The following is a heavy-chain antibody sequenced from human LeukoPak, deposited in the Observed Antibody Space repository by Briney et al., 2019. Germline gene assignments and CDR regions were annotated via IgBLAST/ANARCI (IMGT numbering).Heavy chain of an antibody. CDR1: DGSISSYY. J-gene: IGHJ3*02. D-gene: IGHD1-26*01. V-gene: IGHV4-59*01. CDR3: AREVSGPRAFDI. CDR2: IYYSGST. Sequence: SETLSLPCTVSDGSISSYYSSWIRQPPGKGLEWIGYIYYSGSTNYNPSLKSRVTISVDTSKNQFSLKLSSVTAADTAVYYCAREVSGPRAFDIWGQGTMVTVSS.